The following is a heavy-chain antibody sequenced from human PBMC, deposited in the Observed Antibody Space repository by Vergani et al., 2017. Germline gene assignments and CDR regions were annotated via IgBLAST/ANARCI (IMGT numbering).Heavy chain of an antibody. V-gene: IGHV3-30*02. D-gene: IGHD3-22*01. CDR2: IRYAGSNK. CDR1: GFTFSSYG. CDR3: AKDLIYDSSGGFDY. J-gene: IGHJ4*02. Sequence: QVQLVESGGGVVQPGGSLRLSCAASGFTFSSYGMHWVRQAPGKGLEWVAFIRYAGSNKYYADSVKGRFTISRDNSKNTLYLQMNSLRAEDTAVYYCAKDLIYDSSGGFDYWGQGTLVTVSS.